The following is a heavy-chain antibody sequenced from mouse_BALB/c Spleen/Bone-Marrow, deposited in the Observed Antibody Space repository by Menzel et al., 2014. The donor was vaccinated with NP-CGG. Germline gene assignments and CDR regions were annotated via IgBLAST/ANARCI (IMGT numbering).Heavy chain of an antibody. CDR2: ISTYYGDA. Sequence: QVQLQQPGAELVRPGVSVKISCKSSGYTFTDYAMHWVKQSHAKSLEWIGVISTYYGDASYNQKFKGKATMTVDKSSSTAYMELAGLTSEDSAIYYCARDAMDYWGQGTSVTVSS. CDR1: GYTFTDYA. J-gene: IGHJ4*01. CDR3: ARDAMDY. V-gene: IGHV1S137*01.